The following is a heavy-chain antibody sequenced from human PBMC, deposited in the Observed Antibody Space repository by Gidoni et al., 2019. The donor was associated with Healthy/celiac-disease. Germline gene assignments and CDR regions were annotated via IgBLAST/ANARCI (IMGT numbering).Heavy chain of an antibody. V-gene: IGHV4-59*01. CDR3: ARDFGPDYGDSGYYYYGMDV. CDR2: ISYSGST. D-gene: IGHD4-17*01. CDR1: GGSISSYY. Sequence: QVQLQESGPGLVKPSETLSLTCTVSGGSISSYYWSWIRQPPGKGLEWIGYISYSGSTNYNPSRKSRVTISVDTSKNQFSLKRSSVTAADTAVYYCARDFGPDYGDSGYYYYGMDVWGQGTTVTVSS. J-gene: IGHJ6*02.